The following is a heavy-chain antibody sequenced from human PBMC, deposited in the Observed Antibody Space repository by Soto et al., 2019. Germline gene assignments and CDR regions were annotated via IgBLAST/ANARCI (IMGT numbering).Heavy chain of an antibody. CDR1: GYIFTNFY. J-gene: IGHJ4*02. D-gene: IGHD6-6*01. V-gene: IGHV1-46*03. Sequence: QVQLVQPGAEVKKPGASVKFSCKASGYIFTNFYIHWVRQAPGQGLEWIGIINPNGGSTNYAQNFQGRVTMTRDTSTSTVYMDLSSLRSEDTAVYYCTLGLASGDYWGQGTLITVSS. CDR2: INPNGGST. CDR3: TLGLASGDY.